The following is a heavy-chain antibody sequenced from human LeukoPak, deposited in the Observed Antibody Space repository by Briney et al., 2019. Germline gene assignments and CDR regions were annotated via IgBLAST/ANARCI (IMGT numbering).Heavy chain of an antibody. Sequence: GGSLRLSCAASGFTFSTYAMHWVRQAPGKGLEWVSAVSGSGGDTYYADSVTGRFTISRDNSKNTLYVLLNSLRAEDTAVYYCATTLNTGFFQSWGRGTLVAVSS. J-gene: IGHJ5*02. D-gene: IGHD5-18*01. CDR3: ATTLNTGFFQS. V-gene: IGHV3-23*01. CDR2: VSGSGGDT. CDR1: GFTFSTYA.